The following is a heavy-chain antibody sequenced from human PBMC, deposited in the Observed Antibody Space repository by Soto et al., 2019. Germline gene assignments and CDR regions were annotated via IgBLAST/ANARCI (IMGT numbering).Heavy chain of an antibody. V-gene: IGHV3-72*01. CDR2: IRKKVNSYTT. D-gene: IGHD3-3*01. Sequence: EVQLVESGGGLVQPGGTLRLSCAASGFTFSDHYMDWVRQAPGKGLDWVGRIRKKVNSYTTEYAASVKGRFTISRDDSKNSLFLQMNSLKTEDTAVYYCVRVASGFYFDHWGQGTPVSVSS. CDR3: VRVASGFYFDH. J-gene: IGHJ4*02. CDR1: GFTFSDHY.